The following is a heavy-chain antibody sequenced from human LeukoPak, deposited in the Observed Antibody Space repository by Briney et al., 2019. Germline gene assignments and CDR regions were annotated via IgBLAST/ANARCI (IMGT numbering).Heavy chain of an antibody. D-gene: IGHD2-2*01. CDR1: GYTFTGYY. CDR3: ARGTKFSTFDIVVVPFDY. J-gene: IGHJ4*02. CDR2: INPNSGGT. V-gene: IGHV1-2*02. Sequence: GASVKVSCKASGYTFTGYYMHWVRQAPGQGLEWMGWINPNSGGTNYAQKFQGRVTMTRDTSISTAYMELSRLRSDDTAVYYCARGTKFSTFDIVVVPFDYWGQGTLVTVSS.